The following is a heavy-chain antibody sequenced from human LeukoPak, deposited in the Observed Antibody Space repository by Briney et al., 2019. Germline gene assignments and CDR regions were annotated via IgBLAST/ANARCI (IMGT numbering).Heavy chain of an antibody. CDR3: ARGTYSSSSSLYYYYYYYMDV. Sequence: PSETLSLTCTVSGGSISSGSYYWSWIRQPAGKGLGWIGRTYTSGSTNYNPSLKSRVTISVDTSKNQFSLKLSSVTAADTAVYYCARGTYSSSSSLYYYYYYYMDVWGKGTTVTVSS. J-gene: IGHJ6*03. CDR2: TYTSGST. D-gene: IGHD6-6*01. CDR1: GGSISSGSYY. V-gene: IGHV4-61*02.